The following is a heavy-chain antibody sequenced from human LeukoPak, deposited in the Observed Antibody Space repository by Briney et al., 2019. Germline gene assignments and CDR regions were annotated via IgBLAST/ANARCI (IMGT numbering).Heavy chain of an antibody. CDR2: IWYDGSNK. CDR1: GFTFSSYG. D-gene: IGHD2-15*01. Sequence: GGSLRLSCAASGFTFSSYGMHWVRQAPGKELEWVAVIWYDGSNKYYADSVKGRFTISRDNSKNTLYLQMNSLRAEDTAVYYCARVPILYYYYGMDVWGKGTTVTVSS. CDR3: ARVPILYYYYGMDV. V-gene: IGHV3-33*01. J-gene: IGHJ6*04.